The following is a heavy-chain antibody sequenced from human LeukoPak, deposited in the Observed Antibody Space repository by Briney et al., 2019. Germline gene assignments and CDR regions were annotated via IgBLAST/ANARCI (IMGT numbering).Heavy chain of an antibody. D-gene: IGHD5-18*01. J-gene: IGHJ5*02. Sequence: RSSETLSLTCAVSGGSISTSTWWTGVRQPPGKGLEGIGYIYYTGTTSDNPSLQSRGCISVDTFRDQLSLKLNSVTAADTAVYYCARVRGLAMAYSRGWLDPWGQGIPVTVSS. CDR2: IYYTGTT. V-gene: IGHV4-4*02. CDR1: GGSISTSTW. CDR3: ARVRGLAMAYSRGWLDP.